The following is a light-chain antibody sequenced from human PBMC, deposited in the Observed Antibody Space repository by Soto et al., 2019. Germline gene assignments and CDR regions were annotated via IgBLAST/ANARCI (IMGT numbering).Light chain of an antibody. Sequence: DIQLTQSPSPLPEPVGAGVTITSRAIQGISNYLAWYQQKPGKVPKLLIYAASTLQSGVPSRFSGSGSGTDFTLTISSLQPEDVATYYCQKYNSAPYTFGQGTKLEIK. J-gene: IGKJ2*01. V-gene: IGKV1-27*01. CDR1: QGISNY. CDR3: QKYNSAPYT. CDR2: AAS.